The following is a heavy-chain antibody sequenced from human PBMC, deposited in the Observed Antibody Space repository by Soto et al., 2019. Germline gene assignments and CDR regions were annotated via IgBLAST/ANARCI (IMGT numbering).Heavy chain of an antibody. Sequence: GGSLRLSCASSGFTFSSYAMSWVRQAPGKGLEWVSAISGSGGSTYYADSVKGRFTISRDNSKNTLYLQMNSLRAEDTAVYYCAKEASDDFWSGYSAWNWFDPWGQGTLVTVSS. J-gene: IGHJ5*02. CDR1: GFTFSSYA. V-gene: IGHV3-23*01. CDR2: ISGSGGST. CDR3: AKEASDDFWSGYSAWNWFDP. D-gene: IGHD3-3*01.